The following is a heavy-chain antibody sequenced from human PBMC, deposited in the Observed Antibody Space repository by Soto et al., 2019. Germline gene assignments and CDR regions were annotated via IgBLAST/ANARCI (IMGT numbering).Heavy chain of an antibody. V-gene: IGHV1-46*01. CDR1: GYTFASHY. CDR2: INPNGGNT. CDR3: GRDTSGLDY. J-gene: IGHJ4*02. Sequence: QVQLVQSGAEVKKPGASVKVSCQASGYTFASHYIHWVLQAPGQGLEWMGVINPNGGNTRYAQRFQDRLTLTTDTPTNTVYLDLSSLSSDDTAVYYCGRDTSGLDYWGQGTLVTVSS.